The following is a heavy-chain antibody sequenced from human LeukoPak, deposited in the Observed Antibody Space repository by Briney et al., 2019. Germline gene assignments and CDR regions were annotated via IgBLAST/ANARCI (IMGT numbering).Heavy chain of an antibody. Sequence: SETLSLTCAVYGGSFSGYYWSWIRQPPGKGLEWIGEINHSGSTNNNPSLKSRVTISVDTSKNQFSLKLSSVTAADTAVYYCARTYYDILTGYYYFDYWGQGTLVTVSS. D-gene: IGHD3-9*01. CDR2: INHSGST. V-gene: IGHV4-34*01. CDR3: ARTYYDILTGYYYFDY. J-gene: IGHJ4*02. CDR1: GGSFSGYY.